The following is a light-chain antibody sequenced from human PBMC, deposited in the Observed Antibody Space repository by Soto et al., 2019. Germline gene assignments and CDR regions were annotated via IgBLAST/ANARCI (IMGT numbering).Light chain of an antibody. CDR3: QQSYSILIT. CDR1: QTISSW. V-gene: IGKV1-39*01. J-gene: IGKJ5*01. CDR2: AAP. Sequence: DIHINHSPYSLSASLGYIVTITCRASQTISSWLAWYQQKPGKAPKLLIYAAPSLQSGVPSRFSGSGSGTDFTLTISSLQPQDFATYYCQQSYSILITFGQRARLEI.